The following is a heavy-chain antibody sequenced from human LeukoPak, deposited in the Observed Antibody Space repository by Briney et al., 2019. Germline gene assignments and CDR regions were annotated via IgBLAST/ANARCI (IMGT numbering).Heavy chain of an antibody. D-gene: IGHD3-3*02. V-gene: IGHV3-30*04. Sequence: GRSLRLSCAASGFTFSSYAMHWVRQAPGKGLEWVAVISYDGSNKYYADSVKGRFTISRDNSKNTLYLQMNSLRAEDTAVYYCANIASPRGYAFDIWGQGTMITVSS. CDR1: GFTFSSYA. J-gene: IGHJ3*02. CDR2: ISYDGSNK. CDR3: ANIASPRGYAFDI.